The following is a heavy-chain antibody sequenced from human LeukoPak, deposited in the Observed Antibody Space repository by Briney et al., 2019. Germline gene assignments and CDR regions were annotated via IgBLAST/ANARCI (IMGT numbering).Heavy chain of an antibody. Sequence: SETLSLTCTVSGGSISSGGYYWSWIRQHPGKGLEWIGYIYYSGSTYYNPSLKSRVTISVDTSKNQFSLKLSSVTAADTAVYYCARVEGSEVRGVITPLHNFDYWGQGTLVTVSS. J-gene: IGHJ4*02. CDR3: ARVEGSEVRGVITPLHNFDY. CDR1: GGSISSGGYY. D-gene: IGHD3-10*01. V-gene: IGHV4-31*03. CDR2: IYYSGST.